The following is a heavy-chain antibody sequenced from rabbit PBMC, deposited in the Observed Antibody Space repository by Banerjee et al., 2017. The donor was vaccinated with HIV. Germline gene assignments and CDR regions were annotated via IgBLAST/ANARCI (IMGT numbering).Heavy chain of an antibody. CDR1: GFSFSSSYW. Sequence: QEQLEESGGDLVKPEGSLTLTCTASGFSFSSSYWICWVRQAPGKGLEWIACIYTGSGGDTYYTSWAKGRFTISLDNAQNTVFLQMTSLTAADTATYFCASDRYARGYFNLWGPGNLVTVS. CDR3: ASDRYARGYFNL. J-gene: IGHJ4*01. CDR2: IYTGSGGDT. V-gene: IGHV1S45*01. D-gene: IGHD6-1*01.